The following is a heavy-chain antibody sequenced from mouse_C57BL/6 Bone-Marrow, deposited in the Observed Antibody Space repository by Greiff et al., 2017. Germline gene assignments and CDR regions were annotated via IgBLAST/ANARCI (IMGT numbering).Heavy chain of an antibody. CDR2: IYPSDSET. J-gene: IGHJ3*01. CDR3: ARKDYGSRGGFAY. D-gene: IGHD1-1*01. CDR1: GYTFTSYW. Sequence: VKLQQPGAELVRPGSSVKLSCKASGYTFTSYWMDWVKQRPGQGLEWIGNIYPSDSETHYNQKFKDKATLTVDKSSSTAYMQLSSLTSEDSAVYYCARKDYGSRGGFAYWGQGTLVTVSA. V-gene: IGHV1-61*01.